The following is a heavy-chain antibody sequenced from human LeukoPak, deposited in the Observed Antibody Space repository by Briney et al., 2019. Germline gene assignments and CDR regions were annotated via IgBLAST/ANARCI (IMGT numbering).Heavy chain of an antibody. Sequence: SVKVSCKATGGTFSSYTISWVRQAPGQGLEWMGRIIPILGIANYAQKFQGRVTITADKSTSTAYMELSSLRSEDTAVYYCARYVVVPAANQGGNWFDPWGQGTLVTVSS. CDR3: ARYVVVPAANQGGNWFDP. V-gene: IGHV1-69*02. D-gene: IGHD2-2*01. CDR2: IIPILGIA. J-gene: IGHJ5*02. CDR1: GGTFSSYT.